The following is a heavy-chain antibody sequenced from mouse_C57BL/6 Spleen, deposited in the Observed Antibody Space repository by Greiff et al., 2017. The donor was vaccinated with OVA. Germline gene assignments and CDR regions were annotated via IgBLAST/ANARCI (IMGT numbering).Heavy chain of an antibody. CDR1: GYTFTSYW. D-gene: IGHD3-2*02. J-gene: IGHJ3*01. CDR3: ATKRSQATFAY. Sequence: QVQLQQSGAELVKPGASVKLSCKASGYTFTSYWMQWVKQRPGQGLEWIGAIDPSDSYTNYNQKFKGKATLTVDTSSSTAYMQLSSLTSEDSAVYYCATKRSQATFAYWGQGTLVTVSA. V-gene: IGHV1-50*01. CDR2: IDPSDSYT.